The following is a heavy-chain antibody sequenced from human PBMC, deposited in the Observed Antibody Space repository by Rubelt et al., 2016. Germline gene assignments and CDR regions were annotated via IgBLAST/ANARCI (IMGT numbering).Heavy chain of an antibody. CDR2: INSDGSGA. CDR1: GFSFSSYW. J-gene: IGHJ4*02. V-gene: IGHV3-74*02. CDR3: WHYYDSSGDLGVSH. Sequence: EVQLVESGGGLVKPGGSLRLSCAASGFSFSSYWMHWVRQAPGKGLVWVSRINSDGSGASYADSVKGRFTISRDNTKSMVYLQMNSLRAEDTAVYYCWHYYDSSGDLGVSHWGQGTLVTVSS. D-gene: IGHD3-22*01.